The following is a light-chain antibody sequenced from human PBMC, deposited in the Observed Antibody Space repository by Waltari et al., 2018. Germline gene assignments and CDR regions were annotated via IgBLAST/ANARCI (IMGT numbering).Light chain of an antibody. Sequence: SYVLTQPPSVSVAPGKTAGITCGGNNIGRQSVHWYQQKPGQAPILFLYFDSDRPSGIPERFSGSNFGDTATLTISRVEAGDEADYYCQVWDRSSDSWVFGGGTKLTVL. CDR1: NIGRQS. CDR2: FDS. CDR3: QVWDRSSDSWV. V-gene: IGLV3-21*04. J-gene: IGLJ3*02.